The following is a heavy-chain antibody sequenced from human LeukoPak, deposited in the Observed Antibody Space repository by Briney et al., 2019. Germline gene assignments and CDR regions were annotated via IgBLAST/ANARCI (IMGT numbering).Heavy chain of an antibody. CDR2: ISTSSSYI. D-gene: IGHD1-26*01. V-gene: IGHV3-21*01. CDR3: ARAYSGTYPWDRYYFDY. Sequence: GGSLRLSCAASGFTFSSFSMNWVRQAPGKGLEWVSSISTSSSYIYYADSVKGRFTISRDNAKNSLYLQMNSLRAEDTAVYYCARAYSGTYPWDRYYFDYWGQGTLVTVSS. J-gene: IGHJ4*02. CDR1: GFTFSSFS.